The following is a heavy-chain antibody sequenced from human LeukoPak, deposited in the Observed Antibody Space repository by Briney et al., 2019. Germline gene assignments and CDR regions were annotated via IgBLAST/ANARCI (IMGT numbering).Heavy chain of an antibody. V-gene: IGHV4-34*01. CDR1: GGSFSGFR. CDR3: ALELVVPAALERLNAFDI. D-gene: IGHD2-2*01. CDR2: INHSGGT. J-gene: IGHJ3*02. Sequence: SETLSLTCAVSGGSFSGFRWHWIRQPPGKGPEWIGEINHSGGTTYNLSLKSRVTISVDTSKIQFSLNLTSVTAADTAVYYCALELVVPAALERLNAFDIWGHGTMVTVSS.